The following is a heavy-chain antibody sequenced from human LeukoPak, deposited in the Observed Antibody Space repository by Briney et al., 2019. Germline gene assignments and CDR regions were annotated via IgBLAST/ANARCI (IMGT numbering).Heavy chain of an antibody. Sequence: GTSLRLSCAASGFTFSIYAKHWVRQAPGKGLEWVAIISYDGSNKYYADSVKGRFTISRDNSKNTMYLQMNSLRAEDTAVYYCARDGLEYCSGGSCYSGFDYWGQGTLVTVSS. D-gene: IGHD2-15*01. CDR3: ARDGLEYCSGGSCYSGFDY. CDR1: GFTFSIYA. V-gene: IGHV3-30-3*01. CDR2: ISYDGSNK. J-gene: IGHJ4*02.